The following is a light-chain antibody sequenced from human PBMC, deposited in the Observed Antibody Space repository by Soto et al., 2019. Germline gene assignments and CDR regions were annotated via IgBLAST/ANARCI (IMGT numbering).Light chain of an antibody. CDR1: SSDVGAHVY. J-gene: IGLJ3*02. V-gene: IGLV2-8*01. CDR3: MSYAGGNNWV. Sequence: QSALTQPPSASGSPGQSVTISCTGTSSDVGAHVYVSWYQQHAGKAPKLMIYDVTKRPSGVPDRFSGSKSANTASLTVSGLQAEDEADYYCMSYAGGNNWVFGGGTKLTVL. CDR2: DVT.